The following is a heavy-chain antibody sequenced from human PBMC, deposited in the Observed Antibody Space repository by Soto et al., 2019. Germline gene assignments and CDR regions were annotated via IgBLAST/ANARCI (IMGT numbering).Heavy chain of an antibody. CDR2: INHSGGT. CDR3: ARRGGGNYPYYFDY. J-gene: IGHJ4*02. V-gene: IGHV4-34*01. Sequence: SETLSLSCAVYGGSFSGYYWSWTRQPPGKGLEWIGEINHSGGTNYNPSLKSRVTISVDTSRHQFSLKLTSVTAADTAVYYCARRGGGNYPYYFDYWGQGTLVTAPQ. CDR1: GGSFSGYY. D-gene: IGHD3-16*01.